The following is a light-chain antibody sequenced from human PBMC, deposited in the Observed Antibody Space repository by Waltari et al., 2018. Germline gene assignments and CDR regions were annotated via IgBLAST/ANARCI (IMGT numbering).Light chain of an antibody. Sequence: IVMTQSPATLSLSPGESDTLSCRASQSVRSTFAWFQQKPGQPPRLLIYGTSTRATGIPARFTGSGSGTEFSLTISSLQPEDFATYYCQQYDYWPWTFGQGTRVETK. CDR3: QQYDYWPWT. V-gene: IGKV3D-15*01. CDR2: GTS. J-gene: IGKJ1*01. CDR1: QSVRST.